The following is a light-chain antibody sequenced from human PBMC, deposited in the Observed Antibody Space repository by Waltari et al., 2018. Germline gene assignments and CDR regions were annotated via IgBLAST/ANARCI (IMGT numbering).Light chain of an antibody. J-gene: IGLJ3*02. Sequence: QSALTQPRSVSGPPGQSVTISCTGTSSDVGGYEFLSWYQQHPGKAPKLIMYYVSQRPSGVPDRFSGSKSGNTASLTITGLQAEDEAEYYCCSHAGSDTFWVFGGGTKVTVL. CDR2: YVS. V-gene: IGLV2-11*01. CDR1: SSDVGGYEF. CDR3: CSHAGSDTFWV.